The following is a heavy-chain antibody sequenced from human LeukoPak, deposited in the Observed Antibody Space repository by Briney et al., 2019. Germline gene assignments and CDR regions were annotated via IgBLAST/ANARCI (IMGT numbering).Heavy chain of an antibody. V-gene: IGHV3-48*03. Sequence: PGGSLRLSCAASGFALRTYEMNWVRQAPGKGLEWVSYISDSGETIYYADFVKGRFTISRDNAKNLLYLQMNSLRTEDTALYYCARDFDFDVWGQGTMATVSS. CDR3: ARDFDFDV. CDR2: ISDSGETI. CDR1: GFALRTYE. J-gene: IGHJ3*01.